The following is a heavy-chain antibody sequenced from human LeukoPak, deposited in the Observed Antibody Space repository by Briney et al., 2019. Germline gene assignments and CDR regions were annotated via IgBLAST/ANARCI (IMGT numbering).Heavy chain of an antibody. V-gene: IGHV3-30*18. D-gene: IGHD1-26*01. CDR3: AKDLVGATLFDY. CDR2: ISYDGSNK. Sequence: PGGSLRLSCAASEFTFSSYGMHWVRQAPGKGLEWVAVISYDGSNKYYADSVKGRFTISRDNSKNTLYLQMNSLRAEDTAVYYCAKDLVGATLFDYWGQGTLVTVSS. CDR1: EFTFSSYG. J-gene: IGHJ4*02.